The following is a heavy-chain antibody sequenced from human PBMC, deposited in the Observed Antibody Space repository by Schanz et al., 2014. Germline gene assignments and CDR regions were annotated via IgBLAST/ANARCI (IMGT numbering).Heavy chain of an antibody. CDR3: ARGGGPEDVFDI. D-gene: IGHD2-15*01. V-gene: IGHV1-69*02. J-gene: IGHJ3*02. CDR1: GGTFSSYT. CDR2: IIPVLAIA. Sequence: QVQLVQSGAEVKKPGSSVKVSCTASGGTFSSYTISWIRQAPGQGLEWMGRIIPVLAIADYAQKFQGRVTITADKSTSTASMELSSLRSEDTAVYYCARGGGPEDVFDIWGQGTTVTVSS.